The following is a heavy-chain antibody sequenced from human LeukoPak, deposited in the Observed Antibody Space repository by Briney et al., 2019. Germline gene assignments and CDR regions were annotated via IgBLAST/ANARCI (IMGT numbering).Heavy chain of an antibody. CDR1: GGSISRYY. J-gene: IGHJ4*02. V-gene: IGHV4-59*01. D-gene: IGHD3-22*01. Sequence: SETLSLTCTVSGGSISRYYWSWIRQPPGKGLEWIGYIYYSGSTNYNPSLKSRVTISVDTSKNQFSLKMSSVTAADTAVYYCANLHRDSDGYYYVDNWGQGTLVTVSS. CDR3: ANLHRDSDGYYYVDN. CDR2: IYYSGST.